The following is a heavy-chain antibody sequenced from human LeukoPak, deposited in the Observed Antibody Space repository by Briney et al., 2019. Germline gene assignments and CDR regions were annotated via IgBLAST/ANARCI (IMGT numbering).Heavy chain of an antibody. CDR3: AKGAYDYIEIAYFDS. V-gene: IGHV3-23*01. J-gene: IGHJ4*02. CDR2: ICGSGGST. CDR1: GFTFDDYG. Sequence: GGSLRLSCAASGFTFDDYGMSWVRQAPGKGLEWVSSICGSGGSTYYADSVKGRFTISRDNSKNTMCLQMNSLRAEDTAVYYCAKGAYDYIEIAYFDSWGQGTLVTVSS. D-gene: IGHD5-12*01.